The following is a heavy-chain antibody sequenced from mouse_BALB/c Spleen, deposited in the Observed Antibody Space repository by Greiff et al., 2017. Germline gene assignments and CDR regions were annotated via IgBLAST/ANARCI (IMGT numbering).Heavy chain of an antibody. V-gene: IGHV1S137*01. CDR2: ISTYYGDA. CDR1: GYTFTDYA. D-gene: IGHD1-1*01. J-gene: IGHJ4*01. CDR3: AKGYGSEGAMDY. Sequence: VKLQESGAELVRPGVSVKISCKGSGYTFTDYAMHWVKQSHAKSLEWIGVISTYYGDASYNQKFKGKATMTVDKSSSTAYMELARLTSEDSAIYYCAKGYGSEGAMDYWGQGTSVTVSS.